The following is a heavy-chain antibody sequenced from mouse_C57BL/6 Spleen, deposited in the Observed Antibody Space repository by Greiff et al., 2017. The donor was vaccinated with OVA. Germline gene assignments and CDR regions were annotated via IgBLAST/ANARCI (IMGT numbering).Heavy chain of an antibody. CDR3: TTRHYYSSSHFAY. Sequence: VQLQQSGAELVRPGASVKLSCTASGFNIKDYYMHWVKQRPEQGLEWIGRIDPENGDTEYAPKFPGKATMTADTSSNTAYLQLSSLTSEDTAVYYCTTRHYYSSSHFAYWGKGTLVTVSA. D-gene: IGHD1-1*01. CDR2: IDPENGDT. J-gene: IGHJ3*01. V-gene: IGHV14-1*01. CDR1: GFNIKDYY.